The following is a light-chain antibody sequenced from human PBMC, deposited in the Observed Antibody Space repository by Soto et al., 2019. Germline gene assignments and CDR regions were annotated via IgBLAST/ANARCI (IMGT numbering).Light chain of an antibody. CDR3: QQSYNHPVT. CDR1: QTIRTY. V-gene: IGKV1-39*01. CDR2: TAS. Sequence: DIQMTQSPSSLSASVGDRVSITCRASQTIRTYLNWFQQKPGEAPNLLIYTASTLQSGVPSRFSGSGSGTDFTLTISSLQPEDFATYYCQQSYNHPVTFGQGTRLDIK. J-gene: IGKJ5*01.